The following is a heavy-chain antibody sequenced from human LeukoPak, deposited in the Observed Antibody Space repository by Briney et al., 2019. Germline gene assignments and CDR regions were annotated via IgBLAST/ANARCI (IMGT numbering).Heavy chain of an antibody. CDR3: ALIHSYYYDSSGYYPHYFDY. D-gene: IGHD3-22*01. Sequence: WASVKVSCKASGYTFMYYAISWVRQAPGQGLEWMGGIIPIFGTANYAQKFQGRVTITTDESTSTAYMELSSLRSEDTAVYYCALIHSYYYDSSGYYPHYFDYWGQGTLVTVSS. J-gene: IGHJ4*02. V-gene: IGHV1-69*05. CDR2: IIPIFGTA. CDR1: GYTFMYYA.